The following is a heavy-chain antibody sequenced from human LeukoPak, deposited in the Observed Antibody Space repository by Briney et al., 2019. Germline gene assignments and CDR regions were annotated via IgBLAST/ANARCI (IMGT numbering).Heavy chain of an antibody. CDR1: GFIFSSYA. CDR2: TSYDGSNR. J-gene: IGHJ4*02. D-gene: IGHD5-12*01. V-gene: IGHV3-30-3*01. CDR3: ARSDAGMATYYFDY. Sequence: SRGSLRLSCAASGFIFSSYAMHWVRQAPGKGLEWVAVTSYDGSNRYYADSVKGRFTISRDNSKNTLYLQMNSLRAEDTAVYYCARSDAGMATYYFDYWGQGTLVTVSS.